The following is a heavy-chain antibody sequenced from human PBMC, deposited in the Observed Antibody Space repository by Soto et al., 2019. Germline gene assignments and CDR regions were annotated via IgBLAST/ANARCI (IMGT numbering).Heavy chain of an antibody. D-gene: IGHD2-15*01. CDR1: GFTFSSYS. Sequence: GGSLRLSCAASGFTFSSYSMNWVRQAPGKGLEWVSSISSSSSYIYYADSVKGRFTISRDNAKNSLYLQMNSLRAEDTAVYYCAREVVVAATGAFDIWGQGTMVTVSS. J-gene: IGHJ3*02. V-gene: IGHV3-21*01. CDR2: ISSSSSYI. CDR3: AREVVVAATGAFDI.